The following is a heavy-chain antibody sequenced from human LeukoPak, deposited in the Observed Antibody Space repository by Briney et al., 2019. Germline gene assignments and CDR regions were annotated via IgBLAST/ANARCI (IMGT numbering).Heavy chain of an antibody. J-gene: IGHJ4*02. Sequence: SETLTLTCTVSGGSISSYYWSWIRQPPGKGLEWIGYIYYSGSTNYNPSLKSRVTISVDTSKNQFSLKLSSVTAADTAVYYCARGQYYDSSGYLERWGQGTLVTVSS. CDR1: GGSISSYY. CDR3: ARGQYYDSSGYLER. CDR2: IYYSGST. V-gene: IGHV4-59*01. D-gene: IGHD3-22*01.